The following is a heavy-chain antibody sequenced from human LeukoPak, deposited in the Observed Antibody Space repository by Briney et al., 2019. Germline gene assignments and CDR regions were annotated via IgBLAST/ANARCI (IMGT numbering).Heavy chain of an antibody. J-gene: IGHJ4*02. CDR1: GFTFSNYA. Sequence: GGSLRLSCAASGFTFSNYAMRWVRQAPGKGLEWVSGISGSGDSTYYADSVKGRFTISRDNSKNTLYLQMNSLRAEDTAVYYCARRSGIAVAGVFDYWGQGTLVTVSS. V-gene: IGHV3-23*01. D-gene: IGHD6-19*01. CDR3: ARRSGIAVAGVFDY. CDR2: ISGSGDST.